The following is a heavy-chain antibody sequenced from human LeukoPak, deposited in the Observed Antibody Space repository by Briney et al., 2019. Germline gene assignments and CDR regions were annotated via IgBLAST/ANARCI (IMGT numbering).Heavy chain of an antibody. CDR3: ARDRKPYYYDSSGYYPNYYYGMDV. J-gene: IGHJ6*02. CDR2: INHSGST. D-gene: IGHD3-22*01. CDR1: GGSFSGYY. V-gene: IGHV4-34*01. Sequence: SETLSLTCAAYGGSFSGYYWSWIRQPPGKGLEWIGEINHSGSTNYNPSLKSRVTISVDTSKNQFSLKLSSVTAADTAVYYCARDRKPYYYDSSGYYPNYYYGMDVWGQGTTVTVSS.